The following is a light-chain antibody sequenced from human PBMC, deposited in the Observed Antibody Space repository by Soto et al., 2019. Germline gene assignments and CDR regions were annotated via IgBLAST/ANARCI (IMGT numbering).Light chain of an antibody. Sequence: DIQMTQSPSTLSASVGDRVTITCRASQSISSWLAWYQQKPGKAPKLLIYKASSLESGVPSRFSGSGTGTEFTLTSSSLQPDDFAAYYCQQYSGYWTFGQGTKVEV. J-gene: IGKJ1*01. CDR2: KAS. CDR3: QQYSGYWT. CDR1: QSISSW. V-gene: IGKV1-5*03.